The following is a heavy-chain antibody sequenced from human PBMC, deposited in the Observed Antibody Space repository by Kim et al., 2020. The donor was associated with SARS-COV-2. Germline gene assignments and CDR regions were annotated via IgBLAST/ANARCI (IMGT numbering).Heavy chain of an antibody. Sequence: GGSLRLSCAASGFTFSSYAMHWVRQAPGKGLEWVAVISYDGSNKYYADSVKGRFTISRDNSKNTLYLQMNSLRAEDTAVYYCARDGMGGLWSYYGMDVWGQGTTVTVSS. J-gene: IGHJ6*02. CDR2: ISYDGSNK. CDR1: GFTFSSYA. D-gene: IGHD2-15*01. CDR3: ARDGMGGLWSYYGMDV. V-gene: IGHV3-30*04.